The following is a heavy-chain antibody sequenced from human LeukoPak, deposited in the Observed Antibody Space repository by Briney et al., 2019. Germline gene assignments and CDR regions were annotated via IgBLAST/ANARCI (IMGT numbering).Heavy chain of an antibody. Sequence: PSETLSLTCAVYGGSFSGYYWSWIRQPPGKGLEWIGEINHSGSTNYNPSLKSRVTISVDTSKNQFSLKLSSVTAADTAVYYCARGRCYYDSSGYWYYFDYWGQGTPVTVSS. CDR1: GGSFSGYY. D-gene: IGHD3-22*01. CDR2: INHSGST. CDR3: ARGRCYYDSSGYWYYFDY. J-gene: IGHJ4*02. V-gene: IGHV4-34*01.